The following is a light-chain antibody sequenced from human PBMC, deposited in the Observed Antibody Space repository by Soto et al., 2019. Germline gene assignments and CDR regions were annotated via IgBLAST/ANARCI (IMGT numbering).Light chain of an antibody. J-gene: IGKJ2*01. V-gene: IGKV1-39*01. CDR2: AAS. CDR3: QQSYSTPPT. CDR1: QSISSY. Sequence: DIQMTQSPSSLSASVGDRVTITCRASQSISSYLNWYQQKPGKAPKLLIYAASSLQSGVPSRFSGSGSGTDFTHTISSLRPEDFATYHCQQSYSTPPTFGQGTKLEIK.